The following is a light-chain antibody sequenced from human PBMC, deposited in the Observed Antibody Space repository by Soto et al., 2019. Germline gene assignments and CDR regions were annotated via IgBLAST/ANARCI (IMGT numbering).Light chain of an antibody. CDR3: QQSYSTPYT. Sequence: DIQMTQSPSSLSASVGDRVTITCRASQSISSYLNWYQQKPGKAPKLLIYAASSLQSGVPSRFSGSGSGTDFTLTISSMPTEDFAHYYCQQSYSTPYTFGQGTKVDIK. CDR2: AAS. CDR1: QSISSY. J-gene: IGKJ2*01. V-gene: IGKV1-39*01.